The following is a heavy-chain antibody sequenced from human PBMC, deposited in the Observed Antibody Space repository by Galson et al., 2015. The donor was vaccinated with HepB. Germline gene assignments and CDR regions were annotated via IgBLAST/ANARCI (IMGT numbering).Heavy chain of an antibody. CDR2: IIPIFGRA. Sequence: SVKVSCKASGGTFSNSAISWVRQAPGQGLEWMGGIIPIFGRANHAQKFQGRVTVTADESTSTAYMELSSLRSEDMAVYYCASGPGGSSSVVRGYYYYYYMDVWAKGTTVTVSS. J-gene: IGHJ6*03. CDR3: ASGPGGSSSVVRGYYYYYYMDV. V-gene: IGHV1-69*13. CDR1: GGTFSNSA. D-gene: IGHD6-6*01.